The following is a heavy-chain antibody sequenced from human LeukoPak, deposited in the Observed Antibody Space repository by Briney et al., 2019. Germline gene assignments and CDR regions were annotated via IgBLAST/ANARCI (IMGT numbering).Heavy chain of an antibody. CDR2: ISSSGSTI. V-gene: IGHV3-48*03. Sequence: PEGSLRLSCAASGFTFSSYEMNWVRQAPGKGLEWVSYISSSGSTIYYADSVKGRFTISRDNAKNSLYLQMNSLRAEDTAVYYCARGLAVAGTGEYWGQGTLVTVSS. CDR1: GFTFSSYE. D-gene: IGHD6-19*01. J-gene: IGHJ4*02. CDR3: ARGLAVAGTGEY.